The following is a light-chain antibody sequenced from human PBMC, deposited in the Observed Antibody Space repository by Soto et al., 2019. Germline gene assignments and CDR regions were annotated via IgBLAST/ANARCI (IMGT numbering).Light chain of an antibody. CDR3: QQRSSWPIT. CDR1: QTVSNNY. J-gene: IGKJ5*01. Sequence: DIVLTQSPGTLSLSPGERATLSCRASQTVSNNYLAWYQQRPGQAPRLLIYGASSRATGIPDRFSGSGSGTDFTLTISSLEPEDFAVYYCQQRSSWPITFGQGTRLEIK. V-gene: IGKV3D-20*02. CDR2: GAS.